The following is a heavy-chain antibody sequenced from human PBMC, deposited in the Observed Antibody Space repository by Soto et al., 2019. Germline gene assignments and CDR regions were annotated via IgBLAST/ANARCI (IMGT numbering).Heavy chain of an antibody. CDR2: ISYDGSNK. D-gene: IGHD4-17*01. J-gene: IGHJ6*02. V-gene: IGHV3-30-3*01. Sequence: QVQLVESGGGVVQPGRSLRLSCAASGFTFSSYAMHWVRQAPGKGLEWVAVISYDGSNKYYADSVKGRFTISRDNSKNTLYLQMNSLRAEDTAVYYCARDLICMTTVRRGGMDVWGQGTTVTVSS. CDR1: GFTFSSYA. CDR3: ARDLICMTTVRRGGMDV.